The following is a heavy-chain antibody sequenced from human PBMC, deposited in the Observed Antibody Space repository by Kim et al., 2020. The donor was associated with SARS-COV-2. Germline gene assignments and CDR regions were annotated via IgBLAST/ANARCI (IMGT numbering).Heavy chain of an antibody. D-gene: IGHD2-15*01. CDR2: IGTAGDT. CDR3: ARDLEVGGMDV. Sequence: GGSLRLSCAASGFTFSSYDMHWVRQATGKGLEWVSAIGTAGDTYYPGSVKGRFTISRENAKNSLYLQMNSLRAGDTAVYYCARDLEVGGMDVWGQGTTVTVSS. V-gene: IGHV3-13*01. CDR1: GFTFSSYD. J-gene: IGHJ6*02.